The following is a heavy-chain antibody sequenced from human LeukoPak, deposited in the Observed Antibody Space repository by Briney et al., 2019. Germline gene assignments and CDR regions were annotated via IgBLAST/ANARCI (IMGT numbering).Heavy chain of an antibody. CDR2: INHSGST. J-gene: IGHJ2*01. CDR1: GGSISSGDYY. V-gene: IGHV4-39*07. Sequence: SETLSLTCTVSGGSISSGDYYWSWIRQPPGKGLEWIGEINHSGSTNYNPSLKSRVTISVDTSKNQFSLRLSSVTAADTAVYYCARVLEGSSGQHWYFDLWGRGTLVTVSS. CDR3: ARVLEGSSGQHWYFDL. D-gene: IGHD6-19*01.